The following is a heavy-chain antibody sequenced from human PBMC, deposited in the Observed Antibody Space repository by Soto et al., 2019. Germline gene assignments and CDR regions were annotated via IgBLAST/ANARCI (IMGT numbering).Heavy chain of an antibody. Sequence: EVQLVESGGGLIQPGGSLRLSCAASGFTFSTYSMNWVRQAPGKGLEWVSYITSSSSFIYYTDSVKGRFTISRDNAKNSLYLQMSSLRAEDTAVYYCARGYCSGGSCSKVPGYWGQGTLVTVSS. CDR1: GFTFSTYS. CDR3: ARGYCSGGSCSKVPGY. CDR2: ITSSSSFI. J-gene: IGHJ4*02. V-gene: IGHV3-48*01. D-gene: IGHD2-15*01.